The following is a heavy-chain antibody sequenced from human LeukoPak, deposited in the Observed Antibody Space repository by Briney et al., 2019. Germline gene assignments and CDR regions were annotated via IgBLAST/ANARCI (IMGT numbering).Heavy chain of an antibody. CDR3: TRGAYYYDSSGYPRFDY. CDR1: GFTFGGYA. D-gene: IGHD3-22*01. Sequence: GGSLRLSCTASGFTFGGYAMSWVRQAPGKGLEWVGVIRSKGYGGTTEYAASVKGRFTISRDDSKTIAYLQMNSLKTEDTAVYYCTRGAYYYDSSGYPRFDYWGQGTLVTVSS. J-gene: IGHJ4*02. V-gene: IGHV3-49*04. CDR2: IRSKGYGGTT.